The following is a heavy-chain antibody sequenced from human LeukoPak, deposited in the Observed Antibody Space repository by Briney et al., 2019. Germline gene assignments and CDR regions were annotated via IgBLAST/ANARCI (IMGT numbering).Heavy chain of an antibody. CDR1: GGSISSYY. CDR2: IYYSGST. V-gene: IGHV4-59*01. Sequence: PSETLPLTCTGSGGSISSYYWSWIRQPPGKGLEGIGYIYYSGSTNYNPSRMSRGTISVDTTKNQFLLTLSSVTAADAGVYYCARDYGEVTFDYWGRGHLATVSS. J-gene: IGHJ4*02. D-gene: IGHD2-21*02. CDR3: ARDYGEVTFDY.